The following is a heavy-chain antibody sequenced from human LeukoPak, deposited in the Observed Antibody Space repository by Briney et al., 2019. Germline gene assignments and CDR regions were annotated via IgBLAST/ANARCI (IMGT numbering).Heavy chain of an antibody. D-gene: IGHD4-17*01. CDR3: AKDESVTRYYYYGMDV. CDR1: GFTFDDYA. CDR2: ISWNSGSI. J-gene: IGHJ6*02. Sequence: PGGSLRPSCAASGFTFDDYAMHWVRQAPGKGLEWVSGISWNSGSIGYADSVKGRFTISRDNAKNSLYLQMNSLRAEDTALYYCAKDESVTRYYYYGMDVWGQGTTVTVSS. V-gene: IGHV3-9*01.